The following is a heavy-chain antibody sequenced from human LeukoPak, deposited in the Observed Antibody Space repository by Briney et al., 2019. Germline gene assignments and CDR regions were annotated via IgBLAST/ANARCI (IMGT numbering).Heavy chain of an antibody. CDR2: MSPDTGNT. Sequence: ASVKVSCKASGYTFTGYYMHWVRQAPGQGLEWLGWMSPDTGNTGYAQKIQDRITMTRNTAISTAYMELSSLTSEDTAVYHCARNPLGTGRFEDWGQGTLVTVSS. CDR1: GYTFTGYY. D-gene: IGHD2-8*02. J-gene: IGHJ4*02. CDR3: ARNPLGTGRFED. V-gene: IGHV1-8*02.